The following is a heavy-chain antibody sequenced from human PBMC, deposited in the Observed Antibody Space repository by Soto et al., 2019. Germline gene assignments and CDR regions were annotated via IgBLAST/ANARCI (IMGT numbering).Heavy chain of an antibody. CDR1: GFTFSSYA. CDR3: AKGPLGWELLLFDY. J-gene: IGHJ4*02. CDR2: ISGSGGST. V-gene: IGHV3-23*01. D-gene: IGHD1-26*01. Sequence: GGSLRLSXAASGFTFSSYAMSWVRQAPGKGLEWVSAISGSGGSTYYADSVKGRFTISRDNSKNTLYLQMNSLRAEDTAVYYCAKGPLGWELLLFDYWGQGTLVTVSS.